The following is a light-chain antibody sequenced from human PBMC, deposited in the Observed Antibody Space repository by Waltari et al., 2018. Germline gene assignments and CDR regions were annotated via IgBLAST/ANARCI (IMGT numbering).Light chain of an antibody. Sequence: QSALTQPASVSGSPGQSITISCTGTSSDVGAYNYVSWYQQHPGKAPKIMIYDVSNRPAGGSNRISGSKSGNTASLTISGLQAEDEADYYCSSYRRSNTLVFGGGTKVTVL. CDR1: SSDVGAYNY. V-gene: IGLV2-14*03. CDR3: SSYRRSNTLV. J-gene: IGLJ2*01. CDR2: DVS.